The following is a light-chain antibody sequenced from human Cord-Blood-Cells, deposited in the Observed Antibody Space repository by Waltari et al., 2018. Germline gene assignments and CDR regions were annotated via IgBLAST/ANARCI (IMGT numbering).Light chain of an antibody. CDR3: CSYAGSSTYV. CDR1: SSDVGSYNL. Sequence: QSALTQPASVSGSPGQSITISCTGTSSDVGSYNLVSSYQQHPGNAPKLMIYEASNRPSGVSNRFSGSKSGNTASLTISGLQAEDEADYYCCSYAGSSTYVFGTGTKVTVL. V-gene: IGLV2-23*01. J-gene: IGLJ1*01. CDR2: EAS.